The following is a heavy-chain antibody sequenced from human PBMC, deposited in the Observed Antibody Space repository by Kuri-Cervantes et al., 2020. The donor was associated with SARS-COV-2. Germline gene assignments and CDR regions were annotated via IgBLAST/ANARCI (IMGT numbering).Heavy chain of an antibody. D-gene: IGHD6-6*01. CDR3: ARGRYSSSYWFDP. V-gene: IGHV1-8*03. CDR2: MNPNSGNT. CDR1: GYTFTSYG. J-gene: IGHJ5*02. Sequence: ASVKVSCKASGYTFTSYGISWVRQAPGQGLEWMGWMNPNSGNTGYAQKFQGRVTITRNTSISTAYMELSSLRSEDTAVYYCARGRYSSSYWFDPWGQGTLVTVSS.